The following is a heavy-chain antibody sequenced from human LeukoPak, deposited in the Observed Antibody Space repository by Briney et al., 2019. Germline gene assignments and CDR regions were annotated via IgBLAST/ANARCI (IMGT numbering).Heavy chain of an antibody. D-gene: IGHD4-11*01. J-gene: IGHJ4*02. Sequence: GESLKISCKGSGYSFTTYWIGWVRQMPGKGLEWMGIIYPGDSDTRYSPSFQGQVTISADKSISAAYLQWSSLKASDTAMYYGARPTGLRFFDYWGQGTLVTVSS. CDR3: ARPTGLRFFDY. CDR2: IYPGDSDT. CDR1: GYSFTTYW. V-gene: IGHV5-51*01.